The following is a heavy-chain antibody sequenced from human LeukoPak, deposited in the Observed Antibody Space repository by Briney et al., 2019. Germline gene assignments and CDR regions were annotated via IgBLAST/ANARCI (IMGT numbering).Heavy chain of an antibody. CDR3: ARRDYAGDYYMDV. V-gene: IGHV5-51*01. CDR2: IYPGDSDT. D-gene: IGHD4-17*01. Sequence: GASVRVSCKASGYTFTSYWIGWVRQMPGKGLEWMGIIYPGDSDTRYSPSFQGQVTISADKSISTAYLQWSSLKASDTAMYYCARRDYAGDYYMDVWGKGTTVTISS. CDR1: GYTFTSYW. J-gene: IGHJ6*03.